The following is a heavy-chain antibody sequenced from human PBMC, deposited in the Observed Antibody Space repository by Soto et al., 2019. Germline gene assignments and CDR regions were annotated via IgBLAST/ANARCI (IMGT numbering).Heavy chain of an antibody. CDR3: ARVEGQLVFSYYYYYGMDV. V-gene: IGHV4-30-4*02. CDR1: GDSITRNNNY. J-gene: IGHJ6*02. CDR2: ISYSGTT. Sequence: SDALSLTCTLAGDSITRNNNYWSWNRQAPGEGLEWIGFISYSGTTSYSPSLKSRVAISLDTSKNQFSLSLSSVTAADTAVYYCARVEGQLVFSYYYYYGMDVWGQGTTVT. D-gene: IGHD6-13*01.